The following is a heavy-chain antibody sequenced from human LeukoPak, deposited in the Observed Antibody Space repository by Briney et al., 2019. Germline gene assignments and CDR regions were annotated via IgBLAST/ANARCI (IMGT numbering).Heavy chain of an antibody. CDR3: AKDKLGSGSYLAY. Sequence: PGRSLRLSCAASGFTFDDYAMHWVRQAPGKGLEWVSVIRWNSGSIGYADSVKGRFTISRDNAKNSLYLQMNSLRAEDTALYYCAKDKLGSGSYLAYWGQGTLVTVSS. D-gene: IGHD3-10*01. J-gene: IGHJ4*02. CDR1: GFTFDDYA. CDR2: IRWNSGSI. V-gene: IGHV3-9*01.